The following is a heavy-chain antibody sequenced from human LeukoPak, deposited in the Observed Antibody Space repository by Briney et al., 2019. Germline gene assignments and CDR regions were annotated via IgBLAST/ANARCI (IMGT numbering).Heavy chain of an antibody. J-gene: IGHJ4*02. D-gene: IGHD6-19*01. Sequence: ASVKVSCKASGYTFTSYAMHWVRQAPGQRLEWMGWINAGNGNTKYSQKFQGRVTITRDTSASTAYMELSGLRSEDTAVYYCASSPLAVAAWYYFDYWGQGTLVTVSS. V-gene: IGHV1-3*01. CDR3: ASSPLAVAAWYYFDY. CDR2: INAGNGNT. CDR1: GYTFTSYA.